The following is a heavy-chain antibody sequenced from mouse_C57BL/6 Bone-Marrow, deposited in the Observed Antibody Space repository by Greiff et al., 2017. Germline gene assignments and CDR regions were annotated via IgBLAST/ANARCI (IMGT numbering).Heavy chain of an antibody. CDR3: ARWLYAMDY. J-gene: IGHJ4*01. V-gene: IGHV5-6*01. CDR2: ISSGGSYP. CDR1: GFTFSSYG. Sequence: EVKLQESGGDLVKPGGSLKLSCAASGFTFSSYGMSWVRQTPDKRLEWVATISSGGSYPYYPDSVKGRFTISRDNAKNTLYLQMSSLKSEDTAMYYCARWLYAMDYWGQGTSVTVSS.